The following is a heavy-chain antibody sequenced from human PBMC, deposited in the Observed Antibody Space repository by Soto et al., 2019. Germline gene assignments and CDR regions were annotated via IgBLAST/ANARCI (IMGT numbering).Heavy chain of an antibody. CDR3: ARPFSMVRGVIPFFDF. CDR2: ISYDGSNK. D-gene: IGHD3-10*01. J-gene: IGHJ4*02. V-gene: IGHV3-33*05. Sequence: GMRWISKKQGKGLEWVAVISYDGSNKYYADSVKGRFTISRDNSKNTLYLQMNSLRAEDTAVYYCARPFSMVRGVIPFFDFWVQGTLV. CDR1: G.